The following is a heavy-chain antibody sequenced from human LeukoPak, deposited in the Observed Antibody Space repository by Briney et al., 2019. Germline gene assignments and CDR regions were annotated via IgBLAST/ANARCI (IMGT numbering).Heavy chain of an antibody. CDR2: IYYSGST. V-gene: IGHV4-59*01. D-gene: IGHD1-7*01. CDR3: ARSPNWDYYFDY. J-gene: IGHJ4*02. Sequence: SETLSLTCTVSGGSISSYYWSWIRQPPGKGLEWIGYIYYSGSTNYNPSLKSRVTISVDTSKNQFSLKLSSVTAADTAVYYCARSPNWDYYFDYWGRGTLVTVSS. CDR1: GGSISSYY.